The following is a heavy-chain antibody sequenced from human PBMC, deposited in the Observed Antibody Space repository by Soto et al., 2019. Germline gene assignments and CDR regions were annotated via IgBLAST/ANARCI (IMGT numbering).Heavy chain of an antibody. CDR3: SAGAYLGY. V-gene: IGHV4-34*01. Sequence: PSETLSLTCAVYGESLSDYHWTWIRQSPGKGLEWVGDINHSGSTNYNPSLKSRVTISVDTSKKQFSLRLTSVTAADTAVYYCSAGAYLGYWGQGTLVTVSS. D-gene: IGHD2-8*02. CDR2: INHSGST. J-gene: IGHJ4*02. CDR1: GESLSDYH.